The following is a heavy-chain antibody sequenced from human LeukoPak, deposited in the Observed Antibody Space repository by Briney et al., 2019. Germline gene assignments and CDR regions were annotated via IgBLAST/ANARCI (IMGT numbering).Heavy chain of an antibody. CDR3: ARALIRMGFGAYYYYYGMDV. Sequence: ASVKVSCKASGYTFTSYYMHWVRQAPGQGLEWMGIINPSGGSTSYAQKFQGRVTMTRDTSTSTVYMELSSLRSEDTAVYYCARALIRMGFGAYYYYYGMDVWGQGTTVTVSS. D-gene: IGHD3-10*01. V-gene: IGHV1-46*01. CDR1: GYTFTSYY. CDR2: INPSGGST. J-gene: IGHJ6*01.